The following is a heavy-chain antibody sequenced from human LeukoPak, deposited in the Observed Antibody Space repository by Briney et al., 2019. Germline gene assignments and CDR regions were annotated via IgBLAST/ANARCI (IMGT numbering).Heavy chain of an antibody. J-gene: IGHJ4*02. CDR3: ARRAGDYSHPYDY. Sequence: GGSLRLSCAASGFTFSDHYMDWVRQAPGKGLEWVSFIYSGGSTHNSDSVKGRFTISRDNSKSTLYLQMNSLRAEDTAVYYCARRAGDYSHPYDYWGQGTLVTVSS. CDR2: IYSGGST. V-gene: IGHV3-53*01. D-gene: IGHD3-22*01. CDR1: GFTFSDHY.